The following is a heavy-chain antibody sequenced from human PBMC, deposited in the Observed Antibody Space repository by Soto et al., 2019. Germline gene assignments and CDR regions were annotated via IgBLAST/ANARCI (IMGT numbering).Heavy chain of an antibody. V-gene: IGHV1-18*01. D-gene: IGHD2-21*02. CDR1: GYTFSSYG. Sequence: QVQLVQSGTEVKKPGASLRVSCEASGYTFSSYGINWVRQAPGQGLEWMGWISAYNGNTNYAQRFHGRVTMNTDTSTATAYMELRSLRSDDTAVYYCARDLSSYCGGDCPTDFWGQGTLVTVSS. CDR2: ISAYNGNT. J-gene: IGHJ4*02. CDR3: ARDLSSYCGGDCPTDF.